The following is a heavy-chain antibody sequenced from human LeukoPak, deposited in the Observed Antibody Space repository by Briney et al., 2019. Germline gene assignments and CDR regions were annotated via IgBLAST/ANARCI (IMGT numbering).Heavy chain of an antibody. J-gene: IGHJ5*02. CDR2: IYYSEST. V-gene: IGHV4-59*01. Sequence: PSETLSLTCTVSGGSISSYYWSWIRQPPGKGLERIGYIYYSESTNYNPSLKSRVTISVDTSKNQFSLKLSSVTAADTAVYYCARGTYYGSGNWFDPWGQGTLVTVSS. D-gene: IGHD3-10*01. CDR3: ARGTYYGSGNWFDP. CDR1: GGSISSYY.